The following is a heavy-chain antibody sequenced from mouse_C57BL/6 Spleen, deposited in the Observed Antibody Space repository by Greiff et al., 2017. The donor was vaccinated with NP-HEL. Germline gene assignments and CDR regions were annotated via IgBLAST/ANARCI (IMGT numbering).Heavy chain of an antibody. CDR3: AREDRTGAMDY. Sequence: EVKLMESGGGLVQPGGSLKLSCAASGFTFSDYYMYWVRQTPEKRLEWVAYISNGGGSTYYPDTVKGRFTISRDNAKNTLYLQMSRLKSEDTAMYYCAREDRTGAMDYWGQGTSVTVSS. CDR2: ISNGGGST. D-gene: IGHD4-1*01. J-gene: IGHJ4*01. V-gene: IGHV5-12*01. CDR1: GFTFSDYY.